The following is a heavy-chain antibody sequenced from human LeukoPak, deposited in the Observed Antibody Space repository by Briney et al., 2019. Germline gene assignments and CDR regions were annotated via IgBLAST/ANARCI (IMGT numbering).Heavy chain of an antibody. D-gene: IGHD6-13*01. CDR1: GGSISSYY. Sequence: SETLSLTCTVSGGSISSYYWNWIRQPPGKGLEWFGYIYYSGTTNYNPSPKSRVTISVDTSKNQFSLKLSSVTAADTAVYYCARGVYIAAAQYGYWGQGTLVTVSS. CDR3: ARGVYIAAAQYGY. CDR2: IYYSGTT. J-gene: IGHJ4*02. V-gene: IGHV4-59*01.